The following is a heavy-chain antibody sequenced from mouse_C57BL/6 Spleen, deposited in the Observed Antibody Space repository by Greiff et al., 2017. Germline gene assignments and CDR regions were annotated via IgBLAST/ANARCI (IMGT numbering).Heavy chain of an antibody. D-gene: IGHD3-2*02. CDR2: INPNNGGT. CDR3: ARSQDYSFDY. V-gene: IGHV1-26*01. J-gene: IGHJ2*01. CDR1: GYTFTDYY. Sequence: VQLQQSGPELVKPGASVKISCKASGYTFTDYYMNWVKQSHGKSLEWIGDINPNNGGTSYNQKFKGKATLTVDKSSSTAYMELRSLTSEDSAVYYCARSQDYSFDYWGQGTTLTVSS.